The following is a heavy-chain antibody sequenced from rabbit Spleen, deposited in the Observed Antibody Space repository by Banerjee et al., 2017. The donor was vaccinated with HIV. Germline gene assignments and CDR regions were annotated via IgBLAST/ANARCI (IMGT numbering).Heavy chain of an antibody. Sequence: QQQLVESGGGLVQPEGSLTLTCTASGFSLSNNYVMCWVRQAAGKGLEWIGCINTITGKTLYATWAKGRFTISRASSTTVFLQMTRLTAADTATYFCAKDRTSSSRNYVYYWNLWGPGTLVTVS. V-gene: IGHV1S45*01. CDR1: GFSLSNNYV. CDR2: INTITGKT. D-gene: IGHD1-1*01. J-gene: IGHJ4*01. CDR3: AKDRTSSSRNYVYYWNL.